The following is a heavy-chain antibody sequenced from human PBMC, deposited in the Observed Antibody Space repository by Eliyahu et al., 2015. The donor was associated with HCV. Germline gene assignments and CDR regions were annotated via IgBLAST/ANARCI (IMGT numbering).Heavy chain of an antibody. V-gene: IGHV4-39*01. J-gene: IGHJ6*02. CDR3: ARRPVPALSGMDV. D-gene: IGHD2-2*01. CDR2: IYYSGST. CDR1: GGSIXSSSYY. Sequence: QLQLQESGPGLVKPSETLSLTCTVSGGSIXSSSYYWGWIRQPPGKGLEWIGSIYYSGSTYYNPSLKSRVTISVDTSKNQFSLKLSSVTAADTAVYYCARRPVPALSGMDVWGQGTTVTVSS.